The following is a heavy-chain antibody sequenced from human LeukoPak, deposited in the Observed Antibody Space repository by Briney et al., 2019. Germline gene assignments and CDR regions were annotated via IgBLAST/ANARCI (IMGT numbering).Heavy chain of an antibody. CDR1: GFTFSSYG. CDR2: ISNDGSNK. D-gene: IGHD1-26*01. V-gene: IGHV3-30*18. Sequence: PGRSLRLSYTASGFTFSSYGMLWDRQAPGKGLEWLAVISNDGSNKYYADSVKGRFTISRDNPKNTLYLEMNSLRAEDTAVYYCAKRGGSYFYYWGQGTLVTVSS. CDR3: AKRGGSYFYY. J-gene: IGHJ4*02.